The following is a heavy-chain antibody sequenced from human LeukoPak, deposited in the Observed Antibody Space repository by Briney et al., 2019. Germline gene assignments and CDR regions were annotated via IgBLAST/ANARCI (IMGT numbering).Heavy chain of an antibody. V-gene: IGHV3-9*01. Sequence: PGGSLRLSCAASGFTFSSYAMSWVRQAPGKGLEWVSGISWNGGSIGYADSVKGRFTISRDNAKNSLYLQMNSLRAEDTALYYCAKDLRAYYDSSGLDYWGQGTLVTVSS. CDR3: AKDLRAYYDSSGLDY. D-gene: IGHD3-22*01. J-gene: IGHJ4*02. CDR2: ISWNGGSI. CDR1: GFTFSSYA.